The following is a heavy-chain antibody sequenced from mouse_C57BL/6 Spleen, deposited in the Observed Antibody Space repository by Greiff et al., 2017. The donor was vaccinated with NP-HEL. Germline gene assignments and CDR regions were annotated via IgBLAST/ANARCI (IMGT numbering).Heavy chain of an antibody. D-gene: IGHD2-5*01. CDR1: GFTFSDYG. CDR2: ISSGSSTI. Sequence: EVKLVESGGGLVKPGGSLKLSCAASGFTFSDYGMHWVRQAPEKGLEWVAYISSGSSTIYYADTVKGRFTISRDNAKNTLFLQMTSLRSEDTAMYYCARGYSNYGFAYWGNGALVTVSA. CDR3: ARGYSNYGFAY. V-gene: IGHV5-17*01. J-gene: IGHJ3*01.